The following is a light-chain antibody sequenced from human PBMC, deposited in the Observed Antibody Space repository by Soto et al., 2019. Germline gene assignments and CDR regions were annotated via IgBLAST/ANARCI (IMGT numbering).Light chain of an antibody. J-gene: IGKJ4*01. V-gene: IGKV3-15*01. CDR2: ATS. Sequence: EIVLTQSPATLYVSPGERATPSCRASQSLSSNVAWYQQRPGQAPRLLIYATSSRASDVPARFSGGGSGTEFTLTIASLQSEDFAIYYCQQYNHWPRMLSVGGGTKVDIK. CDR1: QSLSSN. CDR3: QQYNHWPRMLS.